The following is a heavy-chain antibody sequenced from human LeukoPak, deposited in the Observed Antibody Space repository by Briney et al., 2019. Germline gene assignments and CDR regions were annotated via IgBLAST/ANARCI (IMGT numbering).Heavy chain of an antibody. CDR2: ISSDGSNT. Sequence: GRSLRLSCAASGFTVSSFWMHWVRKAPGKGLVWVSRISSDGSNTYYADSVKGRFTISRDTAMNTLYLHMHSLREEDTADYYCTRGRGAYGWFDPWGQGTQVTVSS. D-gene: IGHD3-10*01. CDR1: GFTVSSFW. J-gene: IGHJ5*02. CDR3: TRGRGAYGWFDP. V-gene: IGHV3-74*01.